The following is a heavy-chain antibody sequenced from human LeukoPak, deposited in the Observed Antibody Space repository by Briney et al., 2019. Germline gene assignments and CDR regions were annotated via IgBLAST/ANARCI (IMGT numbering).Heavy chain of an antibody. CDR2: ISSNGGST. CDR3: ARSSIVVVSILDY. V-gene: IGHV3-64*01. Sequence: GGSLRLSCAASGFPFSSYAMHWVRQAPGKGLEYVSAISSNGGSTSYANSVKGRFTISRDNSKNTLYLQMGSLRAEDMAVYYCARSSIVVVSILDYWAREPWSPSPQ. J-gene: IGHJ4*02. CDR1: GFPFSSYA. D-gene: IGHD2-2*01.